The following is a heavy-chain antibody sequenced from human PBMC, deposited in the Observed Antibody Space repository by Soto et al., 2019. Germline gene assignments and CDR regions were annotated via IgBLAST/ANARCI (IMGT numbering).Heavy chain of an antibody. CDR3: ARLSLGDYVLY. CDR1: GGSFSGYY. V-gene: IGHV4-34*01. Sequence: SETLSLTCAVYGGSFSGYYWSWIRQPPGKGLEWIGEINHSGSTNYNPSLKSRVTISVDTSKNQFSLKLSSVTAADTAVYYCARLSLGDYVLYWGQGTLVTVSS. D-gene: IGHD4-17*01. CDR2: INHSGST. J-gene: IGHJ4*02.